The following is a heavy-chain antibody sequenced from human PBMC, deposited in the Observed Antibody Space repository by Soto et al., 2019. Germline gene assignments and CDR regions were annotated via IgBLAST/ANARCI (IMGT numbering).Heavy chain of an antibody. CDR2: IKQDGSEK. V-gene: IGHV3-7*01. CDR3: AREYCSGGSCYGAFDI. CDR1: GFTFSSYW. Sequence: EVQLVESGGGLVQPGGSLRLSCAASGFTFSSYWMSWVRQAPGKGLEWVANIKQDGSEKYYVDSVKGRFTISRDNAKKSLYLQMNSLRAEDTAVYYCAREYCSGGSCYGAFDIWGQGTMVTVSS. D-gene: IGHD2-15*01. J-gene: IGHJ3*02.